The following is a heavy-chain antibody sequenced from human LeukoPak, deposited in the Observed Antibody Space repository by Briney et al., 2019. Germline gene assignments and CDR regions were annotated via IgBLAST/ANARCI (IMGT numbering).Heavy chain of an antibody. CDR2: ISYDGSNK. CDR1: GFTFSSYG. Sequence: QSGGSLRLSCAASGFTFSSYGMHWVRQAPGKGLEWVAIISYDGSNKYYADSVKGRFTISRDNSKNTLYLQMNSLRAEDTAVYYCARSPGYDWGPPGYWGQGTLVTASS. J-gene: IGHJ4*02. V-gene: IGHV3-30*03. CDR3: ARSPGYDWGPPGY. D-gene: IGHD5-12*01.